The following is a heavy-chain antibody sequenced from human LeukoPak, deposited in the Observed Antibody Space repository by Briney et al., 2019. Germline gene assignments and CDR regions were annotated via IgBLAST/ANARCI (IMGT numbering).Heavy chain of an antibody. CDR3: VTYYVNGGGRGH. D-gene: IGHD3-10*02. CDR1: GASVSSGDYH. Sequence: SETLSLTCTVSGASVSSGDYHWSWVRQAPGKGLEWIGHNGDPSYNPSLKSRVVISIDTSRSQFSLRLNSVTAAGTATYFCVTYYVNGGGRGHWGPGALVTVSS. J-gene: IGHJ4*02. V-gene: IGHV4-61*08. CDR2: HNGDP.